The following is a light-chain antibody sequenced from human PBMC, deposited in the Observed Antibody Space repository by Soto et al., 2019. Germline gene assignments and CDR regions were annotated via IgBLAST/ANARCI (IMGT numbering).Light chain of an antibody. CDR2: DAF. J-gene: IGKJ3*01. CDR1: QHVYEY. CDR3: QQRSKWVT. Sequence: EVELTQSPDTLYLSPGKRHNRSCRASQHVYEYVPCFQQKPGQAPTPLIDDAFNRATGIPATFNGCWSATHFTLTISRLEREDFAVYNCQQRSKWVTYGSGTKVYIK. V-gene: IGKV3-11*01.